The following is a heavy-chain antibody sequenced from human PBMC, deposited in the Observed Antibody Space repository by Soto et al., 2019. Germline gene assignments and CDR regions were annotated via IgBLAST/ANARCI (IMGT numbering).Heavy chain of an antibody. Sequence: QLQLQESGPGLVKPSETLSLTCTVSGGSISSSSYYWGWIRQPPGKGLEWIGSIYYSGSTYYNPSLKSRVTISVDTSKNQFSLKLSSVTAADTAVYYCARHAEPRYYYYYGMDVWGQGTTVTVSS. J-gene: IGHJ6*02. CDR1: GGSISSSSYY. CDR2: IYYSGST. CDR3: ARHAEPRYYYYYGMDV. V-gene: IGHV4-39*01. D-gene: IGHD1-1*01.